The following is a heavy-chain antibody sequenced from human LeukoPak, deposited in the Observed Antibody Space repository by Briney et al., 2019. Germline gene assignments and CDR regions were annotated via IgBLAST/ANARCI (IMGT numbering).Heavy chain of an antibody. CDR1: EFTFSSYV. D-gene: IGHD4-23*01. V-gene: IGHV3-23*01. CDR2: ISGSGGSK. CDR3: AKGLDYGGNPYYNYYMDV. J-gene: IGHJ6*03. Sequence: PGGSLRLSCAVSEFTFSSYVMNWVRQAPGKGLEWVSLISGSGGSKYYADSAKGRFTISRDNSKNILFLQMNSLRAADTAVYYCAKGLDYGGNPYYNYYMDVWGKGTTVIVSS.